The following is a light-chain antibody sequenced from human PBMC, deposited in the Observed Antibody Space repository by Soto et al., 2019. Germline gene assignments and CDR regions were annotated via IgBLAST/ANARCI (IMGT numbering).Light chain of an antibody. J-gene: IGKJ2*01. Sequence: DIQMTQSPSSLSASVGDRVTITCRASQSISSYLNWYQQKPGKAPKLLIYAASSLQSGVPSRFSGSGSVTDFTLTISSLQPEDFATYYCQQSYSTPVYTFGQGTKLEIK. CDR1: QSISSY. CDR2: AAS. CDR3: QQSYSTPVYT. V-gene: IGKV1-39*01.